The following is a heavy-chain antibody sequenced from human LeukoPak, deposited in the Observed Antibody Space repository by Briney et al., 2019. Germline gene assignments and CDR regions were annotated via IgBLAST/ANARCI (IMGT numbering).Heavy chain of an antibody. D-gene: IGHD3-3*01. Sequence: SETLSLTCTVSGGSMSSSSYYWGWIRQPPGKGREWIGSIYYSGSTYYNPSLKSRVTISVDTSKNQFSLKLSSVTAADTAVYYCARGTVLRFLEWPPYDAFDIWGQGTMVTVSS. CDR2: IYYSGST. V-gene: IGHV4-39*01. CDR3: ARGTVLRFLEWPPYDAFDI. J-gene: IGHJ3*02. CDR1: GGSMSSSSYY.